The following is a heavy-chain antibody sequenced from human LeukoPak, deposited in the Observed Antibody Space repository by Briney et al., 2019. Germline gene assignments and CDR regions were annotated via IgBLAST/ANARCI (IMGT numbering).Heavy chain of an antibody. CDR1: GYTFTTYD. CDR3: ARVAGSIDY. D-gene: IGHD1-26*01. V-gene: IGHV1-8*03. Sequence: ASVKVSCKASGYTFTTYDINWVRQATGQGLEWMGWMNLKSGYTGYAQKFQGRVTITRDTSSSTVYMELSSLRSEDTAVYYCARVAGSIDYWGQGTLVTVSS. J-gene: IGHJ4*02. CDR2: MNLKSGYT.